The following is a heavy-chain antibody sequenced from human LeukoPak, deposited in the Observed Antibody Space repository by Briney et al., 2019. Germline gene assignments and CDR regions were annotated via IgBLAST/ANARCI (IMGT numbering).Heavy chain of an antibody. D-gene: IGHD4-23*01. CDR3: ARGTRVATVVPFDY. CDR1: GGSISSYY. V-gene: IGHV4-59*01. Sequence: PSETLSLTCTVSGGSISSYYWSWIRQPPGKGLEWIGYIYYSGSTNYNPSLKSRVTISVDTSKNQFSLKLSSVTAADTAVYYCARGTRVATVVPFDYWGQGTLVTVSS. J-gene: IGHJ4*02. CDR2: IYYSGST.